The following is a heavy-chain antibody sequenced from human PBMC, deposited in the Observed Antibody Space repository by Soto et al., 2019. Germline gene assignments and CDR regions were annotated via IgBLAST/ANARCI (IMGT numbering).Heavy chain of an antibody. D-gene: IGHD5-18*01. CDR1: GGSFSGYY. V-gene: IGHV4-34*01. CDR2: INHSGST. J-gene: IGHJ4*02. CDR3: ARGRIQLWFTYYFDY. Sequence: SSETLSLTCAVYGGSFSGYYWSWIRQPPGKGLELIGEINHSGSTNYNPSLKSRVTISVDTSKNQFSLKLSSVTAADTAFYYCARGRIQLWFTYYFDYWGQGTLVTVSS.